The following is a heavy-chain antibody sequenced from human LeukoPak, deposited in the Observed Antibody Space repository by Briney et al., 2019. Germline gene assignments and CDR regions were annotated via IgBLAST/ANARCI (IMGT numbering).Heavy chain of an antibody. CDR3: WALSSSSYYYYGMDV. V-gene: IGHV1-69*13. CDR2: IIPIFGTA. D-gene: IGHD6-13*01. Sequence: SVKVSCKASGYTFTSYGISWVRQAPGQGLEWMGGIIPIFGTANYAQKLQGRVTITADESTSTAYMELSSLRSEDTAVYYCWALSSSSYYYYGMDVWGQGTTVTVSS. J-gene: IGHJ6*02. CDR1: GYTFTSYG.